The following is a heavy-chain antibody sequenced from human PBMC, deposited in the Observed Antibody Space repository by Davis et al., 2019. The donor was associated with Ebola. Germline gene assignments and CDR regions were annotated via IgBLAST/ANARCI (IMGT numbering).Heavy chain of an antibody. Sequence: PSETLSLTCAVYGGSFSGYYWSWIRQPPGKGLEWIGYIYYSGSTYYNPSLKSRVTISVDTSKNQFSLKLSSVTAADTAVYYCARTRGGITMIRWFDPWGQGTLVTVSS. J-gene: IGHJ5*02. V-gene: IGHV4-34*09. D-gene: IGHD3-22*01. CDR2: IYYSGST. CDR1: GGSFSGYY. CDR3: ARTRGGITMIRWFDP.